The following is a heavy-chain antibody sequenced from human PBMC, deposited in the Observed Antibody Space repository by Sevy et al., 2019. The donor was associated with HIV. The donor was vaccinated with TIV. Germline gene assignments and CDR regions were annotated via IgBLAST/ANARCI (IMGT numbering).Heavy chain of an antibody. CDR3: ARRGAFDFDTSGFLSP. V-gene: IGHV1-18*01. CDR1: GYTFTSFG. CDR2: IIVYNGKI. J-gene: IGHJ5*02. D-gene: IGHD3-22*01. Sequence: ASVKVSCKASGYTFTSFGISWVRQAPGQGLEWVGWIIVYNGKINYAQNFQGRVTMTTDTSTRTAYMELKSLRSDDTAVYYCARRGAFDFDTSGFLSPWGQGTLVTVSS.